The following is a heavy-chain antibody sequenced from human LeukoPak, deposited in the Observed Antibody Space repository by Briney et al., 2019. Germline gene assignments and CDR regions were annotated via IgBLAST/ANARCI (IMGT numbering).Heavy chain of an antibody. J-gene: IGHJ1*01. V-gene: IGHV3-23*01. CDR1: GFTFSSYA. CDR3: AKDLTTTETTVTAEYFQH. Sequence: GGSLRLSCAASGFTFSSYAMSWVRQAPGKGLEWVSAISGSGGSTYYADSVKGRFTISRDNSKNTLYLQMNSLRAEDTAVYYCAKDLTTTETTVTAEYFQHWGQGTLVTVSS. D-gene: IGHD4-17*01. CDR2: ISGSGGST.